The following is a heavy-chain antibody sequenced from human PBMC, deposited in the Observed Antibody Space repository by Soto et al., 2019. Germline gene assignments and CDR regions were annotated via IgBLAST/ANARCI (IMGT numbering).Heavy chain of an antibody. Sequence: QVQLQESGPGLVKPSETLSLTCTVSGDSISGYYWSWIRQPPGKGLEWIGYIYFRGSTNYNPSLKSRVTISGYTSKKQFSRKLSAVTAADTAVYYCARYTVATTRFDYWGQGTLVTVSS. CDR3: ARYTVATTRFDY. CDR1: GDSISGYY. D-gene: IGHD5-12*01. CDR2: IYFRGST. J-gene: IGHJ4*02. V-gene: IGHV4-59*01.